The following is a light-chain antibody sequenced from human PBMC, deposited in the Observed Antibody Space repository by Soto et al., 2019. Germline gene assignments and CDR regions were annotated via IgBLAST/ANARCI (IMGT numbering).Light chain of an antibody. Sequence: DIQMTQSPSSLSASVGDRVTITCRASQGISNYLAWYQQKPGKVPKLLIYAASTLQSGVPSRFSGSGSGTDFTLTNSSLHPEFVATYYCQKYNSALRTFGQGTKVEIK. CDR3: QKYNSALRT. CDR1: QGISNY. J-gene: IGKJ1*01. V-gene: IGKV1-27*01. CDR2: AAS.